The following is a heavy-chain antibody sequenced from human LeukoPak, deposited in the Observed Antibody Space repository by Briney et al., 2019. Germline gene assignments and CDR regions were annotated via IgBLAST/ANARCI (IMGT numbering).Heavy chain of an antibody. CDR2: IYYSGST. CDR1: GGSLSSSSYY. CDR3: AVKKGVDYDFWSGYYAD. J-gene: IGHJ4*02. D-gene: IGHD3-3*01. Sequence: PSETLSLTCTVSGGSLSSSSYYWGWIRQPPGKGLEWIGSIYYSGSTYYNPSLKSRVTISVDTSKNQFSLKLSSVNAADTAVYYCAVKKGVDYDFWSGYYADWGQGTLVTVSS. V-gene: IGHV4-39*01.